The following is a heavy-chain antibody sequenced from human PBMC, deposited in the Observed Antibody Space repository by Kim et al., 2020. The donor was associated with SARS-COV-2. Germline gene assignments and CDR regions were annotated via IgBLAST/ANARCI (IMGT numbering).Heavy chain of an antibody. Sequence: SETLSLTCTVSGGSISGYYWSWIRQPPGKGLEWIGCSYYSGSTNYNPSLKSRGTISVNTSKNQFSLKLSSVTAEDTAVYYCTKVRYTSSWYYVDYGCQGT. CDR2: SYYSGST. V-gene: IGHV4-59*13. CDR3: TKVRYTSSWYYVDY. D-gene: IGHD6-13*01. CDR1: GGSISGYY. J-gene: IGHJ4*02.